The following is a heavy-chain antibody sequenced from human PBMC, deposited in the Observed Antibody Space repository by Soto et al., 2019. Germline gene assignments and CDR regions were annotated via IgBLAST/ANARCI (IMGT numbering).Heavy chain of an antibody. CDR3: VRFWPPPDYGILTTYSDAFDH. J-gene: IGHJ4*02. D-gene: IGHD3-9*01. V-gene: IGHV4-39*01. CDR1: GGSISSHTYY. Sequence: SETLSLTCTVSGGSISSHTYYWGWIRQPPGKGLEWIASISYSGSTYYNPSLSSRVTISVDTSKNQFSLSLNSVTAADTAVYYCVRFWPPPDYGILTTYSDAFDHWGQGTLVTVS. CDR2: ISYSGST.